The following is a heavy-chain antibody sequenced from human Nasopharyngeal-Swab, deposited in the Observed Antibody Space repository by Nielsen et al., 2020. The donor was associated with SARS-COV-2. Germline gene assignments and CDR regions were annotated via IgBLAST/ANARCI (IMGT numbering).Heavy chain of an antibody. J-gene: IGHJ2*01. CDR2: IHRGGSSS. V-gene: IGHV3-23*03. Sequence: GGSLRLSCAVSGFTFSTYAMSWVRQAPGKRLEWVAVIHRGGSSSYFADAVKGRFTLTRENSKNTLYQHMNSLRAEDTAVYYCARGDALNWYIDRWGRGTLVTVSS. CDR1: GFTFSTYA. CDR3: ARGDALNWYIDR.